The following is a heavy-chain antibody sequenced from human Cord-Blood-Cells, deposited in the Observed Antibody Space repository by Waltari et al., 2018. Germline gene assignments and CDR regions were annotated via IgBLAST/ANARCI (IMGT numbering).Heavy chain of an antibody. CDR3: ARVRLRPGYTTTLKAWFDP. V-gene: IGHV6-1*01. CDR1: GDSVSSNSPA. Sequence: QVQLQQSGPGLVKPSQTLSLTCAISGDSVSSNSPAWNWIRQSPSRGLAWLGRTYYRSKWYNDYAVSVKSRITINPDTSKNQFSLQLNSVTPEDTAVYYCARVRLRPGYTTTLKAWFDPWGQGTLVTVSS. J-gene: IGHJ5*02. CDR2: TYYRSKWYN. D-gene: IGHD5-18*01.